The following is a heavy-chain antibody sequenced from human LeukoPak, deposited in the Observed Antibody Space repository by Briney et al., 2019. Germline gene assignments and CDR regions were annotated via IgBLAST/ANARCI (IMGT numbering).Heavy chain of an antibody. CDR1: GGSISSSSNF. V-gene: IGHV4-39*01. Sequence: SETLSLTCTVSGGSISSSSNFCGWIRQPPGKGLEWIGTFYYSGTTYYNPSLKSRVTISVDASKNQFSLKLTSVTAADTAVYYCATRPLGYCTGGSCRWFDSWGQGTLVTVSS. CDR3: ATRPLGYCTGGSCRWFDS. J-gene: IGHJ5*01. D-gene: IGHD2-15*01. CDR2: FYYSGTT.